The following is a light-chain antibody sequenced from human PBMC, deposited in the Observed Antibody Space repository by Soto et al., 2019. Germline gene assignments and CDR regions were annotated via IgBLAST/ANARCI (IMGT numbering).Light chain of an antibody. V-gene: IGKV1-5*01. Sequence: DIQMTQSPSTLSASVGDRVTITCRASQSISSWLAWYQQKPGKAPKVLIFDASSLERGVPSRFSGSGSATEFTLTISSLQPDDFATYYCQQYSTYPWSFGQGTKVDIK. J-gene: IGKJ1*01. CDR1: QSISSW. CDR3: QQYSTYPWS. CDR2: DAS.